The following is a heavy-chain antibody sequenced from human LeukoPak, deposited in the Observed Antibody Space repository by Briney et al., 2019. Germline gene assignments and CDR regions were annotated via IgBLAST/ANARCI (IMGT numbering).Heavy chain of an antibody. V-gene: IGHV4-39*01. J-gene: IGHJ4*02. CDR2: IYYSGST. Sequence: SETLSLTCTVSGGSISSSSYYWGWIRQPPGKGLEWIGSIYYSGSTYYNPSLKSRVTISVDTSKNQFSLNLSSVTAADTAVYYCASRVYYDFWSGFQSDYWGQGTLVTVSS. D-gene: IGHD3-3*01. CDR3: ASRVYYDFWSGFQSDY. CDR1: GGSISSSSYY.